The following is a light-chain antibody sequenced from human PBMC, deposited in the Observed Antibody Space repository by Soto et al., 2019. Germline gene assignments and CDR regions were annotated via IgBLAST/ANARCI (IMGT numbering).Light chain of an antibody. J-gene: IGLJ2*01. CDR1: SSDIGGYDY. CDR3: TSYASSSTHVV. CDR2: DVN. Sequence: QSALTQPASVSGSPGQSITLSCTGTSSDIGGYDYVSWYQRYPGKAPKLIIYDVNNRPSGVSNRFSGSKSGNTASLTISGLQGEDEADYYCTSYASSSTHVVFGGGTQLTVL. V-gene: IGLV2-14*01.